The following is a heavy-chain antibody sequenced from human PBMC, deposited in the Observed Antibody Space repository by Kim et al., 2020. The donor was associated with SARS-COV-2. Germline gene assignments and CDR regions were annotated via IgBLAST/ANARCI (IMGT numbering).Heavy chain of an antibody. Sequence: GGSLRLSCAASGFTVSSNYMSWVRQAPGKGLEWVSVIYSRGSTYYADSVKGRFTISRDNSKNTLYLQMNSLRAEDTAVYYCARDSTSSRPAAGILFSAFDIWGQGTMVTVSS. CDR1: GFTVSSNY. V-gene: IGHV3-53*01. D-gene: IGHD6-13*01. CDR3: ARDSTSSRPAAGILFSAFDI. J-gene: IGHJ3*02. CDR2: IYSRGST.